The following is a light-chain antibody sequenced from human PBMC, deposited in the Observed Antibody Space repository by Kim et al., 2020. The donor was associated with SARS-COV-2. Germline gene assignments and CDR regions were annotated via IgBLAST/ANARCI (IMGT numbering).Light chain of an antibody. V-gene: IGLV2-11*01. J-gene: IGLJ3*02. CDR2: DVN. CDR1: SSDVGGYNY. Sequence: GQSVTISCTRTSSDVGGYNYVSWYQQHPGKAPKVMIYDVNKRRPGVPDRFSGSKSGNTASLTISGLQADDEADYYCCSYAGTYSWVFGGGTKLTVL. CDR3: CSYAGTYSWV.